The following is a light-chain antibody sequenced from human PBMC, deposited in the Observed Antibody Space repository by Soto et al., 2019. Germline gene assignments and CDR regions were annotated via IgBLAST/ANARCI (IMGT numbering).Light chain of an antibody. J-gene: IGKJ1*01. CDR2: GAA. CDR1: ESISNN. V-gene: IGKV3-15*01. Sequence: EIVITQSPATLSVSPGDRATLSCRAGESISNNLAWYQQKPGQAPRLLIYGAATRAAGVPARFSGRGSGTEFTLTISSLQSEDFGVYYCQKYNNWPGTFGQGTKVDIK. CDR3: QKYNNWPGT.